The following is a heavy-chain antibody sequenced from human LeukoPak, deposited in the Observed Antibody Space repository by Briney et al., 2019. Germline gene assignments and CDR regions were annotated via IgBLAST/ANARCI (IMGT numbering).Heavy chain of an antibody. Sequence: GGSLRLSCAASGFTFTTYWMHWVRQAPGKGLVWVSRINTDGSSASYADSVKGRFTISRDTAKNTLYLQMNSLRAEDTAVYYCARGDYAFDIWGQGAMVTVSS. D-gene: IGHD2-21*01. CDR2: INTDGSSA. V-gene: IGHV3-74*01. CDR3: ARGDYAFDI. CDR1: GFTFTTYW. J-gene: IGHJ3*02.